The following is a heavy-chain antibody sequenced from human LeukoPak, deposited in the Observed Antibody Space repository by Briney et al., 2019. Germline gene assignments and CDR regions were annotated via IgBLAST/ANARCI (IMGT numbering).Heavy chain of an antibody. CDR2: IWYDGSNK. J-gene: IGHJ5*02. Sequence: PGGSLRLSCAASGFTFSSYGMHWVRQAPGKGLEWVAVIWYDGSNKYYADSVKGRFTISRDNSKNTLYLQMNSLRAEDTAVYYCARLYGTYLGWFDPWGQGTLVTVSS. CDR1: GFTFSSYG. D-gene: IGHD4-17*01. V-gene: IGHV3-33*01. CDR3: ARLYGTYLGWFDP.